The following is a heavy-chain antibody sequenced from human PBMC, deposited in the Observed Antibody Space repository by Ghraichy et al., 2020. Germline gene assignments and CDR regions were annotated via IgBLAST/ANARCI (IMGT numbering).Heavy chain of an antibody. CDR3: ARAQETSSGYYFDY. CDR1: GGSISNADYY. J-gene: IGHJ4*02. D-gene: IGHD3-10*01. Sequence: SETLSLTCTVSGGSISNADYYWSWIRQPPGKGLEWIGSIYYSGSTYYNPSLKSRVTISVDTSKNHFSLKLSSVTAADTAVYYCARAQETSSGYYFDYWGQGTLVTVSS. V-gene: IGHV4-30-4*01. CDR2: IYYSGST.